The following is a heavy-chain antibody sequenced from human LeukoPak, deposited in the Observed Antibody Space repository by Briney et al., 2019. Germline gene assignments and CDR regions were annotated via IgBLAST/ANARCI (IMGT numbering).Heavy chain of an antibody. CDR1: GFTFSSYS. CDR3: AGDGSAAAGTRFQH. V-gene: IGHV3-21*01. CDR2: ISSSSSYI. Sequence: PGGSLRLSGAASGFTFSSYSMNWVRQAPGKGLEWVSSISSSSSYIYYADSVKGRFTISRDNAKNSLYPQMNSLRAEDTAVYYCAGDGSAAAGTRFQHWGQGTLVTVSS. J-gene: IGHJ1*01. D-gene: IGHD6-13*01.